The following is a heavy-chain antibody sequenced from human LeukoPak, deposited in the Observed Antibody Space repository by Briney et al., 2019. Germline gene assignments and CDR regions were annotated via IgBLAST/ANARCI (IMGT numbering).Heavy chain of an antibody. D-gene: IGHD3-9*01. CDR3: ARGNILTGYCFDF. V-gene: IGHV4-59*12. J-gene: IGHJ4*02. CDR2: IYCSGSST. CDR1: GGSLSGFF. Sequence: SGTLSLTCTVSGGSLSGFFWTWIRQPPGRELEWVGSIYCSGSSTKYPPTLKSRVTISTDTSKNQFSLRLSSVTAADTAVYYCARGNILTGYCFDFWGQGALVTVSS.